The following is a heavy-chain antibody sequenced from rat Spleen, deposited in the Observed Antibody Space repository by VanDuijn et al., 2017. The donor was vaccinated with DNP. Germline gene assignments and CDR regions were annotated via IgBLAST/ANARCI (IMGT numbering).Heavy chain of an antibody. CDR1: GFTFNYFD. V-gene: IGHV5-25*01. CDR3: ARGSSSIYWYFDF. D-gene: IGHD1-2*01. CDR2: ISTSSDST. Sequence: EVHLVESGGGLVQPGGSLKLSCAASGFTFNYFDMAWVRPAPTEGLEWVASISTSSDSTYYRDSVKGRFTVSRDDAKSSLYLQMNSLKSEDTATYYCARGSSSIYWYFDFWGPGTMVTVSS. J-gene: IGHJ1*01.